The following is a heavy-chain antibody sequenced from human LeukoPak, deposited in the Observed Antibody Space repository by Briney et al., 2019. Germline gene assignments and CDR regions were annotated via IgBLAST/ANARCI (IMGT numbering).Heavy chain of an antibody. V-gene: IGHV3-23*01. CDR1: GFALRNFV. D-gene: IGHD3-10*01. Sequence: GGSLRLSCAASGFALRNFVMSWVRQAPGKGLEWVSSISGSGGTTYYADSAKGRFSISRDNSKNTLYLQMSSLRAEDTAVYYCAKGRLYGSGSYCFDYWGQGTLVTVSS. CDR2: ISGSGGTT. J-gene: IGHJ4*02. CDR3: AKGRLYGSGSYCFDY.